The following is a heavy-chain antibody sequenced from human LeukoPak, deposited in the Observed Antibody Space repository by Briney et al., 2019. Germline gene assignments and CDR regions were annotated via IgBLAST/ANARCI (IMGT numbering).Heavy chain of an antibody. CDR1: GYTFTNFG. J-gene: IGHJ4*02. CDR2: ISAYNGNT. Sequence: GASVKVSCKASGYTFTNFGISWVRQAPGQGLEWMGWISAYNGNTNYAQRLQGRVTMTTDTSTSTAYMELRSLRSDDTAVYYCARSSDSSGYFAEIDYWGQGTLVTVSS. D-gene: IGHD3-22*01. CDR3: ARSSDSSGYFAEIDY. V-gene: IGHV1-18*01.